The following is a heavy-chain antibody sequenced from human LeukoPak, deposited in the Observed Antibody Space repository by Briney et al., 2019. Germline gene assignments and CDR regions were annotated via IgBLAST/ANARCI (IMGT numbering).Heavy chain of an antibody. J-gene: IGHJ3*02. D-gene: IGHD2-15*01. CDR1: GGSFSGYY. CDR3: AGSCSGGSCYSNAFDI. CDR2: INHSGST. Sequence: SETLSLTCAVYGGSFSGYYWSWIRQPPGKGLEWIGEINHSGSTNYNPSLKSRVTISVDTSKNQFSLKLSSVTAADTAVYYCAGSCSGGSCYSNAFDIWGQGTMVTVSS. V-gene: IGHV4-34*01.